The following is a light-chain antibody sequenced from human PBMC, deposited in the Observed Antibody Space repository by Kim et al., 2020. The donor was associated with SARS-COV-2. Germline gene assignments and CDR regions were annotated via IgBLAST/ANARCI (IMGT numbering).Light chain of an antibody. CDR3: QQCKGALWT. V-gene: IGKV1-27*01. Sequence: DIQMTQSPSSLSASVGDRVTITCRASQGISNSLACYQQKPGKVPKLLFVGASALQSGVPSRFSGSGSGTDFTLTITSLQPEDVAVYYCQQCKGALWTFGHGTKVDIK. J-gene: IGKJ1*01. CDR2: GAS. CDR1: QGISNS.